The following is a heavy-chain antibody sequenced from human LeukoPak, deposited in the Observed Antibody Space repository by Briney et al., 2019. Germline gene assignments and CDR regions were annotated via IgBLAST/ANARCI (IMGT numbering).Heavy chain of an antibody. CDR3: ARGNNYGSGSLFYG. CDR1: GYTFSEYY. J-gene: IGHJ4*02. V-gene: IGHV1-2*02. D-gene: IGHD3-10*01. Sequence: ASVKVSCKTSGYTFSEYYIYWVRQAPGQGLKWMGWIDPSTGGTNYAQNFQGRVTMTRDTSTTTVYMELSSLKSDDTAVYHCARGNNYGSGSLFYGWGQGTLVTVSS. CDR2: IDPSTGGT.